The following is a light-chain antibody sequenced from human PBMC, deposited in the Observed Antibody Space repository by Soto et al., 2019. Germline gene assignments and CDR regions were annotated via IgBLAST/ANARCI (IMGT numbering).Light chain of an antibody. CDR3: QQYYSYPWT. CDR2: AAS. J-gene: IGKJ1*01. V-gene: IGKV1-16*01. Sequence: DIQMTQSPSSLSASVGDRVTITCQASQDIRKYLSWYQQKPGKAPKLLIYAASTLQSGVPSRFSGSGSGTDFTLTISCLQSEDFATYYCQQYYSYPWTFGQGTKVEIK. CDR1: QDIRKY.